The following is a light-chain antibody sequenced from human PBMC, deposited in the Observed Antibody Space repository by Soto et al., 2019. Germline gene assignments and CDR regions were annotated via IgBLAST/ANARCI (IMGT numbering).Light chain of an antibody. V-gene: IGLV2-8*01. CDR2: EVS. Sequence: QSALTQPPSASGSPGQSVTISCTGTNSDVGGFNFVSWYQQYPGKAPKLMIYEVSKRPSGVPDRFSGSKSGNTASLTVSGLQAEDEADYYCSSYAGSTPNVFGSGTKLTVL. CDR3: SSYAGSTPNV. J-gene: IGLJ1*01. CDR1: NSDVGGFNF.